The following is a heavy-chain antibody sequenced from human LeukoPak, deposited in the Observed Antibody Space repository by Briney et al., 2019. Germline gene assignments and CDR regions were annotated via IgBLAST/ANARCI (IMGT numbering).Heavy chain of an antibody. CDR1: GFTFSDYY. CDR2: ISSSGSTI. J-gene: IGHJ4*02. D-gene: IGHD3-10*01. V-gene: IGHV3-11*01. Sequence: GGSLRLSCAASGFTFSDYYMSWVRQAPGKGLEWVSYISSSGSTIYYADSVKGRFTISRDNAKNSLYLQMNSLRAEDTAVYYCTTTQAGVTFGLDYWGQGTLVTVSS. CDR3: TTTQAGVTFGLDY.